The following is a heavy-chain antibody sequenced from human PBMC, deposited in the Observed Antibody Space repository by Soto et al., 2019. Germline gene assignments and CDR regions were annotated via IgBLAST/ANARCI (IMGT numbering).Heavy chain of an antibody. Sequence: GESLKISCKGSGYTFTTYWISWVRQMPGKGLEWMGRIDPRDSYCNYSPSFQDHVTISVDKSISTAYLQWSSLKASDTAMYYCARFLQIDGGRVYFREVPSSDCFDLSGQGIMVTVS. CDR1: GYTFTTYW. CDR2: IDPRDSYC. V-gene: IGHV5-10-1*01. D-gene: IGHD3-10*02. CDR3: ARFLQIDGGRVYFREVPSSDCFDL. J-gene: IGHJ3*01.